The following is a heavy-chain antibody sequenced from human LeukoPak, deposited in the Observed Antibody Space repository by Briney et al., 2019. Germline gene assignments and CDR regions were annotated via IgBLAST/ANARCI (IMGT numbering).Heavy chain of an antibody. J-gene: IGHJ6*02. Sequence: PSETLSLTCTVSGGSISSGDYYWSWIRQPPGKGLEWVAYMYYSGSTYYNPSLKSRITISVDTSKNQFSLKLSSVTAADTAVYYCTRLRSQQVPPYYYYGMDVWGQGTTVTVSS. V-gene: IGHV4-30-4*01. CDR2: MYYSGST. CDR3: TRLRSQQVPPYYYYGMDV. D-gene: IGHD6-13*01. CDR1: GGSISSGDYY.